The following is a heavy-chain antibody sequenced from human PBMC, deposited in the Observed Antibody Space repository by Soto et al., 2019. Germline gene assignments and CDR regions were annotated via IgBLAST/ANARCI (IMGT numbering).Heavy chain of an antibody. CDR1: GYTFTSYG. V-gene: IGHV1-18*01. CDR3: ARGPYNYVWGSDPPHFDY. J-gene: IGHJ4*02. CDR2: ISAYNGNT. Sequence: ASVKVSCKASGYTFTSYGISWVRQAPGQGLEWMGWISAYNGNTNYAQKLQGRVTMTTDTSTSTAYMQLRSLRAEDTAVYYCARGPYNYVWGSDPPHFDYWGQGTLVTVSS. D-gene: IGHD3-16*02.